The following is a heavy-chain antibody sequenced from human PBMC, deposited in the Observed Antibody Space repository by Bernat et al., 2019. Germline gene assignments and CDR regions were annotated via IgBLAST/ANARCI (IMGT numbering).Heavy chain of an antibody. J-gene: IGHJ5*02. CDR3: ATATWGSIAARGGNNWFDP. CDR2: IYYSGST. CDR1: GGSISSSSYY. D-gene: IGHD6-6*01. V-gene: IGHV4-39*01. Sequence: QLQLQESGPGLVKPSETLSLTCTVSGGSISSSSYYWGWIRQPPGKGLEWIGSIYYSGSTYYNPSLKSRVTISVDTSKNRFSRKRSFVTAAAPAVYYWATATWGSIAARGGNNWFDPWAREPWSPSPQ.